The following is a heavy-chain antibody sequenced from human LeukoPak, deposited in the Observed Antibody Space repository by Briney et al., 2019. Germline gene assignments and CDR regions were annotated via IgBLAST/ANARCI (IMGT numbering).Heavy chain of an antibody. D-gene: IGHD3-10*01. Sequence: SETLSLTCAVYGGSFSGYYWSWIRQPPGKGLEWIGEINHSGSTNYNPSLKSRVTMSVDTSKNQFSLKLSSVTAADTAVYYCARDSGLDYYYYYMDVWGKGTTVTISS. CDR1: GGSFSGYY. CDR2: INHSGST. J-gene: IGHJ6*03. V-gene: IGHV4-34*01. CDR3: ARDSGLDYYYYYMDV.